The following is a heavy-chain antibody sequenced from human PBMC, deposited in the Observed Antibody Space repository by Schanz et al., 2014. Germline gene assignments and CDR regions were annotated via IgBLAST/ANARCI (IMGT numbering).Heavy chain of an antibody. V-gene: IGHV3-33*08. J-gene: IGHJ6*03. CDR2: IWSDGTNE. Sequence: VQLLESGGGLVKPGGSLRLSCTASGITFSSHSFNWVRQAPGKGLEWVAVIWSDGTNEYYADSVKGRFTISGDSSKYTVYLQMNSLRADDTAVYYCAKGPYYYYYMDVWGNGTTVTVSS. CDR1: GITFSSHS. CDR3: AKGPYYYYYMDV.